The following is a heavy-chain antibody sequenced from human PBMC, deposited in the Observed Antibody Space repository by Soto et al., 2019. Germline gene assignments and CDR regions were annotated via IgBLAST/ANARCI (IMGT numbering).Heavy chain of an antibody. D-gene: IGHD1-26*01. Sequence: QVHLMQSGAVVENPGASVKVSCKASGYTFTNFGINWVRQAPGQGLEWMGWITPYNGNANYPQKHQDRLTITTDASTNTAYLELRSLISDDTAVYFCARARMFSGAQHDYWVQGTRVTVSS. CDR3: ARARMFSGAQHDY. CDR1: GYTFTNFG. CDR2: ITPYNGNA. J-gene: IGHJ4*02. V-gene: IGHV1-18*04.